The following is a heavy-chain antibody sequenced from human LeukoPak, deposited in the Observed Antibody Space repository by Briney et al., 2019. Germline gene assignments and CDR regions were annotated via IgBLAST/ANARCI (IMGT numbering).Heavy chain of an antibody. CDR3: ARDKGAAGSDY. D-gene: IGHD6-13*01. CDR1: GYTFTDYY. Sequence: PGASVKVSCKASGYTFTDYYIHWVRQAPGQGLEWMGWIYPNTGETNYAPKFQGRVTMTRDTSMSTAYMELSRLTFDDTAVYYCARDKGAAGSDYWGQGTLVTVSS. J-gene: IGHJ4*02. CDR2: IYPNTGET. V-gene: IGHV1-2*02.